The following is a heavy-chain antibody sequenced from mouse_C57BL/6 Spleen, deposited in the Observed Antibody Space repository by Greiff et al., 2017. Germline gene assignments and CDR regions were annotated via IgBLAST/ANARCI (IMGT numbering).Heavy chain of an antibody. Sequence: EVQGVESGGGLVKPGGSLKLSCAASGFTFSDYGMHWVRQAPEKGLEWVAYISSGSSTIYYADKVKGRFTISRDNAKNTRFLQMARLRSEDTDMYYCSGWEGWWAYWGQGTLVTVSA. D-gene: IGHD4-1*01. CDR2: ISSGSSTI. CDR3: SGWEGWWAY. CDR1: GFTFSDYG. J-gene: IGHJ3*01. V-gene: IGHV5-17*01.